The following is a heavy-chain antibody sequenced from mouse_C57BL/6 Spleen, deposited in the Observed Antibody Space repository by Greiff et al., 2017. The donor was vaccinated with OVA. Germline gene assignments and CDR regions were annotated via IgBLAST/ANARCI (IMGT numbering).Heavy chain of an antibody. CDR2: IYPGSGST. J-gene: IGHJ2*01. V-gene: IGHV1-55*01. CDR3: ARRNYYGSSYYFDY. D-gene: IGHD1-1*01. Sequence: QVQLQQPGAELVKPGASVKMSCKASGYTFTSYWITWVKQRPGQGLEWIGDIYPGSGSTNYNEKFKSKATLTVDTSSSTAYMQLSSLTSEDSAVYYCARRNYYGSSYYFDYWAKAPLSQSPQ. CDR1: GYTFTSYW.